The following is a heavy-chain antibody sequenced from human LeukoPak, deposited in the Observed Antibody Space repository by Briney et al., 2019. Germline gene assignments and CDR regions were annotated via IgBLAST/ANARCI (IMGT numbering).Heavy chain of an antibody. V-gene: IGHV1-2*02. CDR3: ARTPTGGSFYMDV. J-gene: IGHJ6*03. Sequence: ASVKVSCKASGYRFRDCYIHWGGRAPGHRGEGLGWINPNSDGRNYAQKFQRRVTTTWDTSISTAYMALSSPRSDDTAVFYCARTPTGGSFYMDVWGEGTAVIVSS. D-gene: IGHD5-12*01. CDR1: GYRFRDCY. CDR2: INPNSDGR.